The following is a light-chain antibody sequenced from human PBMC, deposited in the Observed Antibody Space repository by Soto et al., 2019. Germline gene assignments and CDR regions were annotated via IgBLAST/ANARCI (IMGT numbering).Light chain of an antibody. Sequence: QSALTQPASVSGSPGQSITISCTGTSSDVGGYNYVSWYQQHPGKAPKLMIYEVSNRPSGVSNRFSGSKSGNTASLTISGLQDDDEADYYYSSYSSSSTRVFGGGTKLTVL. CDR3: SSYSSSSTRV. CDR1: SSDVGGYNY. J-gene: IGLJ3*02. V-gene: IGLV2-14*01. CDR2: EVS.